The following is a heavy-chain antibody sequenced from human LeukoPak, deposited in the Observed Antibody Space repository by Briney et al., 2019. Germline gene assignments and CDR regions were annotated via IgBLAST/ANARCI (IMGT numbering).Heavy chain of an antibody. CDR2: IYYSGST. D-gene: IGHD3-16*02. Sequence: PSETLSLTCTVSGGSISSYYWSWIRQPPGKGLEWIGYIYYSGSTNYNPSLKSRVTISVDTSKNQFSLKLSSVTAADTAVYYCALHRRDYDYVWGSYRPTRFDYWGQGTLVTVSS. V-gene: IGHV4-59*01. CDR3: ALHRRDYDYVWGSYRPTRFDY. CDR1: GGSISSYY. J-gene: IGHJ4*02.